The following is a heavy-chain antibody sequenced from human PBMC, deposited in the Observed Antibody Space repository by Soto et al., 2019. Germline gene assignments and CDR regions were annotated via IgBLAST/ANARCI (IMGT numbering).Heavy chain of an antibody. V-gene: IGHV4-34*01. Sequence: SETLSLTCAVYGGSFSGYYWSWIRQPPGKGLEWIGEINHSGSTNYNPSLKSRFTISVDTSKNQFSLKLSSVTAADTAVYYCARGTNIVATRYYYYYGMDVWGQGTTVTVSS. J-gene: IGHJ6*02. CDR1: GGSFSGYY. D-gene: IGHD5-12*01. CDR3: ARGTNIVATRYYYYYGMDV. CDR2: INHSGST.